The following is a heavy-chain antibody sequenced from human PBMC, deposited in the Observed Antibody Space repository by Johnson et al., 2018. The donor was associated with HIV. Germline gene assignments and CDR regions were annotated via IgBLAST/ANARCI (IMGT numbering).Heavy chain of an antibody. V-gene: IGHV3-9*01. D-gene: IGHD1-1*01. CDR3: AKDIGYNWNDEGAFDI. J-gene: IGHJ3*02. Sequence: VQLVESGGGLVQPGRSLRLSCAASGFTFDDYAVHWVRQAPGKGLEWVSGISWDSRSIGYADSVKCRFTISRDNAKNSLYLQINSLRAEDTALYYCAKDIGYNWNDEGAFDIWGQGTMVTVSS. CDR1: GFTFDDYA. CDR2: ISWDSRSI.